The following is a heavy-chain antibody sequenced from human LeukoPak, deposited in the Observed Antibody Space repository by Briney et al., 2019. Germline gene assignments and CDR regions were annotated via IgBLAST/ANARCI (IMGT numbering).Heavy chain of an antibody. V-gene: IGHV3-7*01. Sequence: GGSLRLSCAASGFTFSGYWMSWVRQAPGKGLEWVASIKQDGSEKYYVDSVKGRFTISRDNAKNSLYLQMNSLRAEDTAVYYCVRGLAEYNRYFDYWGQGTLVTVSS. CDR3: VRGLAEYNRYFDY. J-gene: IGHJ4*02. CDR1: GFTFSGYW. CDR2: IKQDGSEK. D-gene: IGHD6-6*01.